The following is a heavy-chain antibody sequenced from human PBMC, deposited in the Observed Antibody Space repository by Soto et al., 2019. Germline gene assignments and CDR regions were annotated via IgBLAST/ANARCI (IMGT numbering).Heavy chain of an antibody. Sequence: SDTLSLTCAVSGGSITGDSWWSWVRQPPGKGLEWIGEIHHSGATNYNPSLKSRVTISVDKSKNQFSLKLNSVTAADTAMFYCATQGFYRMGVWGRGTTVT. J-gene: IGHJ6*02. CDR2: IHHSGAT. CDR1: GGSITGDSW. V-gene: IGHV4-4*02. CDR3: ATQGFYRMGV.